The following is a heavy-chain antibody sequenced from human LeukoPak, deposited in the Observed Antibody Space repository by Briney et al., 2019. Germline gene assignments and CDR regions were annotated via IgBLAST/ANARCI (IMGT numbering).Heavy chain of an antibody. CDR2: IYPGDSDT. D-gene: IGHD2-21*02. CDR1: GYIFTNYW. CDR3: ARLTSMRAFDY. V-gene: IGHV5-51*01. J-gene: IGHJ4*02. Sequence: RGESLKISCKASGYIFTNYWIGWVRQMPGKGLEWMGIIYPGDSDTRYSPSFQGQVTISADKSISTAYLQWSSLKASDTAMYYCARLTSMRAFDYWGQGTLVTVSS.